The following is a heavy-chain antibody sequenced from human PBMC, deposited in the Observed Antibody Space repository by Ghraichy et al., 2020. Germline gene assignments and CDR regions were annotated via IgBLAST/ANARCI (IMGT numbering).Heavy chain of an antibody. CDR1: GGSFSGYY. CDR3: ARVKGRLDTAMGNDY. V-gene: IGHV4-34*01. CDR2: INHSGST. D-gene: IGHD5-18*01. J-gene: IGHJ4*02. Sequence: SETLSLTCAVYGGSFSGYYWSWIRQPPGKGLEWIGEINHSGSTNYNPSLKSRVTISVDTSKNQFSLKLSSVTAADTAVYYCARVKGRLDTAMGNDYWGQGTLVTVSS.